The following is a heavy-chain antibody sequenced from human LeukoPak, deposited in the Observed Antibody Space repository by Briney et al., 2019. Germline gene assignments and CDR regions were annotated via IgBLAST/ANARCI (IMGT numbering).Heavy chain of an antibody. D-gene: IGHD3-22*01. V-gene: IGHV3-33*01. J-gene: IGHJ4*02. Sequence: PGRSLRLSCAASGFTFSSHGMHWVRQAPGKGLEWVAVIWYDGSKKYHADSVKGRFTISRDNSKNTLYLQMNSLRAEDTAVYYCARESSGYLYYFGYWGQGTLVTVSS. CDR3: ARESSGYLYYFGY. CDR1: GFTFSSHG. CDR2: IWYDGSKK.